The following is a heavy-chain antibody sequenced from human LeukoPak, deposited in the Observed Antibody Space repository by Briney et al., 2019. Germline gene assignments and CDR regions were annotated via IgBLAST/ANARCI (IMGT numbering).Heavy chain of an antibody. J-gene: IGHJ6*03. D-gene: IGHD3-10*01. CDR1: GGSISSSSYY. CDR2: IYYSGST. Sequence: PSETLSLTCTVSGGSISSSSYYWGWIRQPPGKGLEWIGSIYYSGSTYYNPSLKSRVTISVDTSKNQFSLKLSSVTAADTAVYYCARIYYGSGSYKRYYYYYYYMDVWGKGTTVTISS. V-gene: IGHV4-39*01. CDR3: ARIYYGSGSYKRYYYYYYYMDV.